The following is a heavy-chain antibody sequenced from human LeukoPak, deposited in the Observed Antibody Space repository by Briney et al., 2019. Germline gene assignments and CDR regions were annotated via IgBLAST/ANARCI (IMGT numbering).Heavy chain of an antibody. J-gene: IGHJ6*03. Sequence: SVKVSCQASVGTFSSYAISWVRQAPGRGREWVGGIIPIFGTANYAQKFQGRVTITTDESTSTAYMELSSLRSEDTAVYYCARDEYSSSGYYYYMDVWGKGATVTVSS. V-gene: IGHV1-69*05. CDR2: IIPIFGTA. CDR1: VGTFSSYA. CDR3: ARDEYSSSGYYYYMDV. D-gene: IGHD6-6*01.